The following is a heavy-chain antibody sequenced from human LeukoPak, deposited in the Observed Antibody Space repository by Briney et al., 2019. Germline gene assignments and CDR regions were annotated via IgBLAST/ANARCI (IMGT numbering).Heavy chain of an antibody. V-gene: IGHV4-61*08. J-gene: IGHJ4*02. Sequence: SQTLSLTCTVSGGSISSGGYYWSWIRQPPGRGLEWIGYIYYSGSTNYNPSLKSRVTISVDTSKNQFSLKLSSVTAADTAVYYCARMIGYGIPSGFGYWGQGTLVTVSS. CDR2: IYYSGST. CDR3: ARMIGYGIPSGFGY. CDR1: GGSISSGGYY. D-gene: IGHD5-18*01.